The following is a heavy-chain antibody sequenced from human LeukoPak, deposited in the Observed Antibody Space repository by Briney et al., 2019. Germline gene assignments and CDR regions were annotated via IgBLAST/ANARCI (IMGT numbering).Heavy chain of an antibody. CDR1: GVSMSSSPYY. D-gene: IGHD3-22*01. CDR2: IYGSGNT. V-gene: IGHV4-39*07. Sequence: SETLSLTCTVSGVSMSSSPYYWGWIRQPPGKGLEWIGTIYGSGNTNYNPSLRSRLTISVDTSKNQFSLKLSSVTAADTAVYYCARAVSSGYYQYDYWGQGTLVTVSS. J-gene: IGHJ4*02. CDR3: ARAVSSGYYQYDY.